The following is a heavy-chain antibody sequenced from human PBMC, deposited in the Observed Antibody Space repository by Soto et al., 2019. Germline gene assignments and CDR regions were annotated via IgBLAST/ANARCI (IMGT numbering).Heavy chain of an antibody. CDR1: GFTFSSYA. CDR2: ISYDGSNK. V-gene: IGHV3-30-3*01. D-gene: IGHD2-15*01. J-gene: IGHJ6*02. Sequence: GGSLRLSCAASGFTFSSYAMHWVRQAPGKGLEWVAVISYDGSNKYYADSVKGRSTISRDNSKNTLYLQMNSLRAEDTAVYYCARDLLVAATYYYYGMDVWGQGTTVTVSS. CDR3: ARDLLVAATYYYYGMDV.